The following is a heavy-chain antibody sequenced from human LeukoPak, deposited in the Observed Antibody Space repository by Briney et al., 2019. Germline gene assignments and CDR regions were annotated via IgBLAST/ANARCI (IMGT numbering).Heavy chain of an antibody. V-gene: IGHV4-39*07. J-gene: IGHJ4*02. CDR3: ARSSTLYGHFDY. CDR1: GDSVITTNYY. D-gene: IGHD3-10*01. CDR2: IYYSGST. Sequence: PSETLSLTCTVSGDSVITTNYYGGWIRQPPGKGLEWFGTIYYSGSTYYNPSLKSRVTISVDTSKNQFSLKLNSVTAADTAVYYCARSSTLYGHFDYWGQGSLVTVSS.